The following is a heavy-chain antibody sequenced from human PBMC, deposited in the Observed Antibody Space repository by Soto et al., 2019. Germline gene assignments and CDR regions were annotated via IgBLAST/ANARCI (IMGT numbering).Heavy chain of an antibody. CDR1: GFTFDDYA. Sequence: EVQLVESGGGLVQPGRSLRLSCAASGFTFDDYAMHWVRQAPGKGLEWVSGISWNSGSIGYADSVKGRFTISRDNAKNSLYLQMNSLRAEDTALYYCAKDISEHIVVVTAPPRYYGMDVWGQGTTVTVSS. CDR2: ISWNSGSI. V-gene: IGHV3-9*01. D-gene: IGHD2-21*02. J-gene: IGHJ6*02. CDR3: AKDISEHIVVVTAPPRYYGMDV.